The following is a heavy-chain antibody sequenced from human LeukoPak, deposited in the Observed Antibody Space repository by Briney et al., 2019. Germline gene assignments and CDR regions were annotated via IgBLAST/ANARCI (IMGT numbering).Heavy chain of an antibody. CDR3: ARDKGGSGYDHLDS. Sequence: SQTLSLTCAISGDSVSINSAAWNSMRQSPSRGLEWLGRTYYRSKWYNDYAVSVKSRITINPDTSKNQFSLQLNSVTPEDTAVYYCARDKGGSGYDHLDSWGQGTLVTVSS. CDR1: GDSVSINSAA. J-gene: IGHJ4*02. V-gene: IGHV6-1*01. D-gene: IGHD5-12*01. CDR2: TYYRSKWYN.